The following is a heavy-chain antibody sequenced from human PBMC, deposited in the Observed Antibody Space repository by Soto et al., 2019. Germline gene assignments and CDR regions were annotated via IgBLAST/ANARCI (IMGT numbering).Heavy chain of an antibody. CDR3: ARSGYSYGPFDY. D-gene: IGHD5-18*01. V-gene: IGHV3-53*01. Sequence: PGGSLRLSCAASGFTVSSTYMSWVRQAPGKGLEWVSVIYSGGSTYYADSVKGRFTISRDNSKNTLCLQMNSLRAEDTAVYYCARSGYSYGPFDYWGQGTLVTVSS. J-gene: IGHJ4*02. CDR2: IYSGGST. CDR1: GFTVSSTY.